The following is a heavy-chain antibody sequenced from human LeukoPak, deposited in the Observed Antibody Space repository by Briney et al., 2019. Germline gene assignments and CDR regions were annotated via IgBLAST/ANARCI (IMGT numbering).Heavy chain of an antibody. CDR1: GGSISGYY. Sequence: SETLSLTCTVSGGSISGYYWSWIRQPAGKGLEWIGRICTSGSTNYNPSLKSRVTMSVDTSRNQFSLKLSSVTAADTAVYYCARVSSRSGSWDFDSWGQGTLVTVSS. J-gene: IGHJ4*02. D-gene: IGHD1-26*01. CDR2: ICTSGST. CDR3: ARVSSRSGSWDFDS. V-gene: IGHV4-4*07.